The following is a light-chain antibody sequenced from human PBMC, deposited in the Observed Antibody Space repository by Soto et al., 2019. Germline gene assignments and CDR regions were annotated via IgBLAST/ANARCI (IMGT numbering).Light chain of an antibody. Sequence: QSALTQPRSVSGSPGQSVTISCTGTSSDVGGYNYVSWYQQHPGKAPKLMIYDVSKRPSGVPDRFSGSKSGNTASLTISGLQADDEADYYCCSYAGSQTYVFGTGTKVTVL. CDR1: SSDVGGYNY. J-gene: IGLJ1*01. CDR2: DVS. CDR3: CSYAGSQTYV. V-gene: IGLV2-11*01.